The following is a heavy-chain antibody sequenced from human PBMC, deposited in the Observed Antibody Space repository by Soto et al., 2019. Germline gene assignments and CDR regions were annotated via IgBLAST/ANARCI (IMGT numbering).Heavy chain of an antibody. V-gene: IGHV4-30-4*01. D-gene: IGHD4-17*01. CDR2: IYYSGST. CDR1: GGSISSGDYY. Sequence: KTSETLSLTCTVPGGSISSGDYYWSWIRQPPGKGLEWIGYIYYSGSTYYNPSLKSRVTISVDTSKNQFSLKLSSVTAADTAVYYCASSTGYYGMDVWGQGTTVTVSS. J-gene: IGHJ6*02. CDR3: ASSTGYYGMDV.